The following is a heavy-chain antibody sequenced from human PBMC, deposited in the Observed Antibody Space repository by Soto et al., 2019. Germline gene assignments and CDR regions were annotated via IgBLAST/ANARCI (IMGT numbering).Heavy chain of an antibody. D-gene: IGHD6-19*01. V-gene: IGHV4-34*01. CDR3: ARGGSGWYSSGLDWFDP. Sequence: KASETLSLTCAVYGGSFSGYYWSWIRQPPGKGLEWIGELKHSGSTNYNPSLTSRVTISVYTSKNQFSLKLSSVTAADTAVSYCARGGSGWYSSGLDWFDPWGQGTLVTVAS. CDR1: GGSFSGYY. J-gene: IGHJ5*02. CDR2: LKHSGST.